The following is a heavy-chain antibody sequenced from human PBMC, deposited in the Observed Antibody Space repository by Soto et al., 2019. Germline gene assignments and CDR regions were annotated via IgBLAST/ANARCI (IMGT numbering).Heavy chain of an antibody. D-gene: IGHD1-1*01. V-gene: IGHV1-69*04. Sequence: QVQLVQSGAEVKKPGSSVKVSCNASGGTFTSYSITWVRQAPGQGLEWMGRIIPVLGIVNYAQKFQGRVTITADKSTTTAYMELSSLRSEDTAVYYCARDRLGTTRRYFDSWGLGTLVTVSS. CDR2: IIPVLGIV. CDR3: ARDRLGTTRRYFDS. J-gene: IGHJ4*02. CDR1: GGTFTSYS.